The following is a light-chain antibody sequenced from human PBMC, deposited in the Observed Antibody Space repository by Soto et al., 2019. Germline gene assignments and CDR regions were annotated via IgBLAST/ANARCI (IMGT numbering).Light chain of an antibody. CDR2: AAS. CDR1: QGIRNE. CDR3: LQDYNYPRT. V-gene: IGKV1-6*01. J-gene: IGKJ1*01. Sequence: AIQMTQSPSTLSASVGDRITITCRASQGIRNELGWYQQKPGKVPNLLISAASNLQSGVPSRFSGSGSGTDFTLTISSLQPEDFATYYCLQDYNYPRTFGQGTKVETK.